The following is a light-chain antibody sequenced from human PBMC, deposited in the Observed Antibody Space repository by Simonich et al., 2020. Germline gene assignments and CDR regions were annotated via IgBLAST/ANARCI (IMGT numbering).Light chain of an antibody. J-gene: IGKJ1*01. CDR3: QLYYSTPPWT. CDR2: WAS. Sequence: DIVMTQYPDSLAVSLGERATINCKSSPSVLYSSNNKNYLAWYQQKPGQPPKLLIYWASTRESGVPDRFSGSGSGTDFTLTISSLQAEDVAVYYCQLYYSTPPWTFGQGTKVEIK. CDR1: PSVLYSSNNKNY. V-gene: IGKV4-1*01.